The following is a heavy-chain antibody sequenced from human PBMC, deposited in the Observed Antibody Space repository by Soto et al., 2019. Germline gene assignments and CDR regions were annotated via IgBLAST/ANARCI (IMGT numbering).Heavy chain of an antibody. CDR1: GFIVSDNY. D-gene: IGHD2-8*01. V-gene: IGHV3-13*01. J-gene: IGHJ4*02. CDR2: IGTAGDT. Sequence: GGSLRLSCAASGFIVSDNYVSWFRQAPGKGLEWVSAIGTAGDTYYPGSVKGRFTISRENAKNSLYLQMNSLRAGDTAVYYCAKLRDFVVLPAGILDYWGPGTLVTVSS. CDR3: AKLRDFVVLPAGILDY.